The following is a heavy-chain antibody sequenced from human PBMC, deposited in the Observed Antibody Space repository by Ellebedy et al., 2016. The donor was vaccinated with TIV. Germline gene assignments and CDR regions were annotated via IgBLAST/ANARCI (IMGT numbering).Heavy chain of an antibody. J-gene: IGHJ5*02. Sequence: MPSETLSLTCTVSGGSISSYYWSWIRQPPGKGLEWIGYIYYSGSTNYNPSLKSRVTMSVDTSKNQFSLKLSSVTAADTAVYYCARTVVAANNWFDPWGQGTLVTVSS. CDR3: ARTVVAANNWFDP. D-gene: IGHD2-15*01. CDR1: GGSISSYY. V-gene: IGHV4-59*12. CDR2: IYYSGST.